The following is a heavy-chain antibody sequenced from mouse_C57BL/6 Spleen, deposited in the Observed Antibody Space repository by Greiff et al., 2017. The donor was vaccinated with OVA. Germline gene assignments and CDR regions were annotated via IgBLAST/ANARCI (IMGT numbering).Heavy chain of an antibody. J-gene: IGHJ1*03. CDR2: IDPENGDT. CDR3: TTGGDYYRPYFDV. V-gene: IGHV14-4*01. D-gene: IGHD2-14*01. Sequence: VQLQQSGAELVRPGASVKLSCTASGFNIKDDYMHWVKQRPEQGLEWIGWIDPENGDTEYASKFQGKATITADTSSNTAYLQLSSLTSEDTAVYYCTTGGDYYRPYFDVRGTGTTVTVSS. CDR1: GFNIKDDY.